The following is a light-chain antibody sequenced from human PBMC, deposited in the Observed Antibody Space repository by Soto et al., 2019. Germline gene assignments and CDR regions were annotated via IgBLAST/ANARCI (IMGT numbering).Light chain of an antibody. CDR3: QQYSSLPHT. V-gene: IGKV3-20*01. J-gene: IGKJ2*01. CDR1: QSVTNRY. CDR2: GIS. Sequence: ESVLTQSPGTLSLSPGERATLSCRASQSVTNRYFAWYQQRPGQAPRLLIYGISNKATGIPDRFSGSGSGTDFTLTISRLEHEDFVVYYCQQYSSLPHTSGQGTKLEVK.